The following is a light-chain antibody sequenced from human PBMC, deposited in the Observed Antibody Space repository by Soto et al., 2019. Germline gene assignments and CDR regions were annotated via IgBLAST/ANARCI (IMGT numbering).Light chain of an antibody. V-gene: IGKV3-20*01. CDR1: QTVSSNY. J-gene: IGKJ5*01. Sequence: EIILTQSPDTLSLCPGEKAALSCRASQTVSSNYLAWCQQRPGQAPRLLIYGASTRAAGIPDRFSGSGSGTDFTLTISSLQPEDFATYYCQQSYSTPSITFGQGTRLEIK. CDR2: GAS. CDR3: QQSYSTPSIT.